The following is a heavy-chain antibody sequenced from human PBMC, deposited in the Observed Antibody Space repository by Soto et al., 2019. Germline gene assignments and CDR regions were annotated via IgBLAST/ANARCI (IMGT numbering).Heavy chain of an antibody. CDR3: ARDYRSRRAFDI. D-gene: IGHD3-16*02. CDR2: ISVRGDNV. J-gene: IGHJ3*02. CDR1: GFIFDTYE. V-gene: IGHV3-48*03. Sequence: QTGGSLRLSCKISGFIFDTYEMNWVRQAPGKGLQWVSHISVRGDNVLYAESVKGRFSMSRDNANNLLFLQMDSLRAEDSGIYHCARDYRSRRAFDIWGQGTVVTVSS.